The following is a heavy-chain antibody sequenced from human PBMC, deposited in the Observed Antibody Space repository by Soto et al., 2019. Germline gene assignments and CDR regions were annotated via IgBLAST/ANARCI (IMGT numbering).Heavy chain of an antibody. CDR2: MNEDGSVL. CDR1: GFTFSSYW. D-gene: IGHD2-8*01. Sequence: WGSLRLSCAASGFTFSSYWMIWFRQAPGKGLEWVANMNEDGSVLHYVDSVKGRFIISRDNAKNSVYLQMNSLRAEDTAVYYCERDNDRKFDYWGQGTLVTVSS. V-gene: IGHV3-7*03. CDR3: ERDNDRKFDY. J-gene: IGHJ4*02.